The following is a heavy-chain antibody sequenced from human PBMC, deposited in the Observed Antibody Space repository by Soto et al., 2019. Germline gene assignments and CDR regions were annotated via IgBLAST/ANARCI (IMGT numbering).Heavy chain of an antibody. D-gene: IGHD1-20*01. V-gene: IGHV4-39*01. J-gene: IGHJ4*02. CDR2: VFYTGFT. Sequence: SERMSLTCAVSGASISGSYYYWAWLRQSPGKGPEWIGSVFYTGFTSYTPSLESRVSVSVDTSKSQFSLKLSAVTAADTAVYYCATSQKGYNWNYFDHWGQGALVTVSS. CDR3: ATSQKGYNWNYFDH. CDR1: GASISGSYYY.